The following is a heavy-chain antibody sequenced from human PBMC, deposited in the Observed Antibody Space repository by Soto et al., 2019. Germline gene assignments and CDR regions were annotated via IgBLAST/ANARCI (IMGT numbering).Heavy chain of an antibody. Sequence: SETLSPTCTVSGGSISSGDYYWSWIRQPPGKGLEWIGYIYYSGSTYYNPSLKSRVTISVDTSKNQFSLKLSSVTAADTAVYYCAREIYCSSTSCNNWFDPWGQGTLVTVSS. D-gene: IGHD2-2*01. V-gene: IGHV4-30-4*01. J-gene: IGHJ5*02. CDR1: GGSISSGDYY. CDR3: AREIYCSSTSCNNWFDP. CDR2: IYYSGST.